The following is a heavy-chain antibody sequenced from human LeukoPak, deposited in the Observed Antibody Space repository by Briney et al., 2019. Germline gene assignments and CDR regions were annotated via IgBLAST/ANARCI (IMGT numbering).Heavy chain of an antibody. CDR3: AHSAHGYSSSWYVSDAFDI. J-gene: IGHJ3*02. V-gene: IGHV2-5*01. D-gene: IGHD6-13*01. CDR2: IYWNDDK. CDR1: GVSLRTSGGG. Sequence: SGPTQLHPTPTLTLTCTFSGVSLRTSGGGVGWIRQPPVKALEWLTLIYWNDDKRYSPSLKSRLTISKDTSKNQVVLTMTNMDPVDTATYYCAHSAHGYSSSWYVSDAFDIWGQGTMVTVSS.